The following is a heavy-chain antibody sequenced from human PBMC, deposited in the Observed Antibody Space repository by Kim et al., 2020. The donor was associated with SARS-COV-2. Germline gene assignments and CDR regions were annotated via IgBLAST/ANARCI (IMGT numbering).Heavy chain of an antibody. CDR3: ARVGYGNTWDY. Sequence: GGSLRLSCAASGITLSDHYMDWVRLAPGKGLEWVGRTRNKANSYTTDYAASVKGRFTISRDESKSSLYLQMNSLKTEDTALYYCARVGYGNTWDYWGQGT. V-gene: IGHV3-72*01. J-gene: IGHJ4*02. D-gene: IGHD4-17*01. CDR2: TRNKANSYTT. CDR1: GITLSDHY.